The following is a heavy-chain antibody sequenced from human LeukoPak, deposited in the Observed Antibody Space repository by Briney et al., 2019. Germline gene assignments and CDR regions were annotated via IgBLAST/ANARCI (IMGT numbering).Heavy chain of an antibody. J-gene: IGHJ3*02. Sequence: GGSLRLSCAASGFTFSSYWMSWVRQAPGKGLEWVANIKQDGSEKYYVDSVRGRFTISRDNAKNSLYLQMNSLRAEDTAVYYCARDRLSYPPNYYDSSGYYPDAFDIWGQGTMVTVSS. D-gene: IGHD3-22*01. CDR1: GFTFSSYW. CDR3: ARDRLSYPPNYYDSSGYYPDAFDI. V-gene: IGHV3-7*01. CDR2: IKQDGSEK.